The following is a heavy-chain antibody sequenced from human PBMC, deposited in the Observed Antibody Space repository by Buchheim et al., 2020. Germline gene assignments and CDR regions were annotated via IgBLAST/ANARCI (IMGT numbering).Heavy chain of an antibody. V-gene: IGHV3-30*18. J-gene: IGHJ4*02. CDR3: AKDSGADYCGGDCYSDY. CDR1: GFTFSTYG. CDR2: ISYDGSDK. Sequence: QVQLVESGGGVVQPGRSLRLSCAASGFTFSTYGMHWVRQAPGKGLEWMALISYDGSDKYYADSVKGRFTISRDNSKNTLYLQMDSLRPEDTAVYYCAKDSGADYCGGDCYSDYWGQGTL. D-gene: IGHD2-21*02.